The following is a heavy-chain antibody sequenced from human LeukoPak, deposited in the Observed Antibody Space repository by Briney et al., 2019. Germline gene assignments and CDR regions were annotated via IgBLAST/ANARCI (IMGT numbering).Heavy chain of an antibody. CDR2: IYYSGST. D-gene: IGHD3-3*01. Sequence: SETLSLTCTASGGSISSSSYYWGWIRQPPGKGLEWIGSIYYSGSTYYNPSLKSRVTISVDTSKNQFSLKLSSVTAADTAVYYCARPRTTYYDFWSGYRNAFDIWGQGTMVTVSS. CDR3: ARPRTTYYDFWSGYRNAFDI. V-gene: IGHV4-39*01. J-gene: IGHJ3*02. CDR1: GGSISSSSYY.